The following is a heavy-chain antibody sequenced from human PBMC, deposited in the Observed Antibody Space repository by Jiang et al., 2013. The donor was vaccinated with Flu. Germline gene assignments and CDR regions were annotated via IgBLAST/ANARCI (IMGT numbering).Heavy chain of an antibody. V-gene: IGHV4-59*01. J-gene: IGHJ6*02. CDR3: ARHRGYGMDV. Sequence: GSGLVKPSETLSLTCTVSGGSISSYYWSWIRQPPGKGLEWIGYIYYSGSTNYNPSLKSRVTISVDTSKNQFSLKLSSVTAADTAVYYCARHRGYGMDVWGQGTTVTVSS. CDR1: GGSISSYY. D-gene: IGHD2-21*01. CDR2: IYYSGST.